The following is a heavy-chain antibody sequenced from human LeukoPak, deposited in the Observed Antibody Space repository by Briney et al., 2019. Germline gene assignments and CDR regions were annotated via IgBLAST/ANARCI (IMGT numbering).Heavy chain of an antibody. Sequence: APVNVSCKASGYTFTCYYMHWVRQAPGQGLEWMGWINPNSGGTNYAQKFQGRVTMTRDTSISTAYMELSRLRSDDTAVYYCARGGRIQLWNKGFDYWGQGTLVTVSS. CDR1: GYTFTCYY. CDR2: INPNSGGT. CDR3: ARGGRIQLWNKGFDY. J-gene: IGHJ4*02. D-gene: IGHD5-18*01. V-gene: IGHV1-2*02.